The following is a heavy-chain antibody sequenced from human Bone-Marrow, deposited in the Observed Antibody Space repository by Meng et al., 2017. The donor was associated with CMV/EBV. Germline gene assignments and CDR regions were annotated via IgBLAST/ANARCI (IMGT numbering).Heavy chain of an antibody. J-gene: IGHJ4*02. V-gene: IGHV3-48*03. CDR2: ISSSGSTI. CDR1: GFTFSSYE. CDR3: ARVLSGYLYYFDY. Sequence: GGSLRLSCAASGFTFSSYEMNWVRQAPGKGLEWVSYISSSGSTIYYADSVKGRFTISRDNAKNSLYLQMNSLRAEDTAVYYCARVLSGYLYYFDYWGQGTLVTVSS. D-gene: IGHD3-22*01.